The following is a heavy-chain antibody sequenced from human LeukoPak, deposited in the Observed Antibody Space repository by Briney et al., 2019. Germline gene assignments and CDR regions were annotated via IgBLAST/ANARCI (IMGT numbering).Heavy chain of an antibody. Sequence: SVKVSCKASGGTFSSYTISWVRQAPGQGLEWMGRIIPILGIANYAQKFQGRVTITADKSTSTAYMERKRLRSEDTAVYYCARGITIFGVVPAWCQGTLVTVSS. D-gene: IGHD3-3*01. CDR3: ARGITIFGVVPA. V-gene: IGHV1-69*02. CDR1: GGTFSSYT. J-gene: IGHJ5*02. CDR2: IIPILGIA.